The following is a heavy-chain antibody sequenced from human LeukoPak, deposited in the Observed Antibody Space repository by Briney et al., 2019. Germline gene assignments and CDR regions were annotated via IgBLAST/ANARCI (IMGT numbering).Heavy chain of an antibody. D-gene: IGHD6-19*01. CDR1: GYTFTGYY. Sequence: ASVKVSCKASGYTFTGYYVHWVRQAPGQGLEWMGWINPNSGGTNYAQKFQGRVTMTRDTSISTAYMELSRLRSDDTAVYYCARTPAYSSGRGDYWGQGTLVTVSS. V-gene: IGHV1-2*02. J-gene: IGHJ4*02. CDR2: INPNSGGT. CDR3: ARTPAYSSGRGDY.